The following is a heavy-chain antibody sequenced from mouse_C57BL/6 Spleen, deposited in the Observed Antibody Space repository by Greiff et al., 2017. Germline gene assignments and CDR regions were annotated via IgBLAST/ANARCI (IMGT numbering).Heavy chain of an antibody. CDR3: ARKSTGTGYFDV. CDR1: GYTFTSYW. CDR2: IDPSDSYT. D-gene: IGHD4-1*01. J-gene: IGHJ1*03. V-gene: IGHV1-69*01. Sequence: VQLQQPGAELVMPGASVKLSCKASGYTFTSYWMHWVEQRPGQGLEWIGEIDPSDSYTNYNQKFKGKSTLTVDKSSSTAYMQLSILTSEDSAVYYCARKSTGTGYFDVWGTGTTVTVSS.